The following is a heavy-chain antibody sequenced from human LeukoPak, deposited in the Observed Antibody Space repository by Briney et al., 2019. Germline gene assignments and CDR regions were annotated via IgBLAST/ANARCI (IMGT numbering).Heavy chain of an antibody. V-gene: IGHV4-59*01. CDR3: ARGGTYCSINRCHDLNWFDP. CDR2: IYYSGST. J-gene: IGHJ5*02. D-gene: IGHD2-2*01. CDR1: GGSISSYY. Sequence: SETLSLTCTVSGGSISSYYWSWIRQSPGKGLEWIGYIYYSGSTNYNPSLKSRVTISVDTSKNQFSLKLTSVTAADTAVYYCARGGTYCSINRCHDLNWFDPWGQGTLVTVSS.